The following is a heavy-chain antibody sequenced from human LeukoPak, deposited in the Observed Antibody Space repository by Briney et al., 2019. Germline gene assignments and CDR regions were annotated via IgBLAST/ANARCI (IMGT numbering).Heavy chain of an antibody. CDR2: IFYSGST. Sequence: SETLSLTCTVSGGSIGSYYWSWIRQPPGKGLEWIGYIFYSGSTNYNPSLKSRVTISVDTSKNQFSLKLRSVTAADTAVYYCARHSPGYPLFDPWGQGTLVTVSS. J-gene: IGHJ5*02. CDR1: GGSIGSYY. D-gene: IGHD2-15*01. V-gene: IGHV4-59*08. CDR3: ARHSPGYPLFDP.